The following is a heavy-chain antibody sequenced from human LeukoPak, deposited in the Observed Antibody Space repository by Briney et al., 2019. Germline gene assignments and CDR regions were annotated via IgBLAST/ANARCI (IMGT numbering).Heavy chain of an antibody. D-gene: IGHD3-22*01. CDR1: GGTFSSYA. CDR2: IIPIFGTA. J-gene: IGHJ4*02. Sequence: ASVKVSCKASGGTFSSYAISWVRQAPGQGVEWMGRIIPIFGTANYAQKFQGRVTITTDESTSTAYMELSSLRSEDTAVYYCASMSEYYDSSGYNYWGQGTLVTVSS. V-gene: IGHV1-69*05. CDR3: ASMSEYYDSSGYNY.